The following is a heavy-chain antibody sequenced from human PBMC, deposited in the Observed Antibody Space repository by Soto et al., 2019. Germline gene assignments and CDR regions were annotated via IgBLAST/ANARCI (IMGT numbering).Heavy chain of an antibody. J-gene: IGHJ6*03. CDR3: AADKGYDILTEEHYYMDV. V-gene: IGHV1-58*01. Sequence: GASVKVSCKASGYTFSSYAVQWVRQAPGQSLEWIGWIDAGNGNTKYAQKFQERVTITRDMSTSTAYMELSSLRSEDTAVYYFAADKGYDILTEEHYYMDVWGKGTTVTVSS. D-gene: IGHD3-9*01. CDR2: IDAGNGNT. CDR1: GYTFSSYA.